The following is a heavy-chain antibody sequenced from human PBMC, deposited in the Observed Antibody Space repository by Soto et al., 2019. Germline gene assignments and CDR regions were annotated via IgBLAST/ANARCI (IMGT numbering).Heavy chain of an antibody. V-gene: IGHV3-7*01. CDR1: GFTFSRYW. Sequence: GGSLRLSCAVSGFTFSRYWMSWVRQAPGRGLERVANMNHDGSEQYYVDSVKGRFTISRDNAKNSLYLQINSLRAEDRAIPYCGTDEGFILGAVAWGQGILVTV. J-gene: IGHJ1*01. CDR2: MNHDGSEQ. D-gene: IGHD1-26*01. CDR3: GTDEGFILGAVA.